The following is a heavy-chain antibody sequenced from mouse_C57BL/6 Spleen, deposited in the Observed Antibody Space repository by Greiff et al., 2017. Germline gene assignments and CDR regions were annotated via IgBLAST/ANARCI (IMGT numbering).Heavy chain of an antibody. CDR1: GYTFTSYW. J-gene: IGHJ2*01. Sequence: QVQLQQPGAELVRPGSSVMLSCKASGYTFTSYWMDWVKQRPGQGLEWIGNIYPSDSETHYNQKFKDKATLTVDKSSSTAYMQLSSLTSEDSAVYYCAREEDSSGYGYWGQGTTLTVSS. V-gene: IGHV1-61*01. CDR2: IYPSDSET. D-gene: IGHD3-2*02. CDR3: AREEDSSGYGY.